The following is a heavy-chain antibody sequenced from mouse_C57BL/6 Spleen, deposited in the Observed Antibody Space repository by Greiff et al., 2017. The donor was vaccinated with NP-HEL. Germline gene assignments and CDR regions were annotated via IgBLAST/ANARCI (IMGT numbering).Heavy chain of an antibody. V-gene: IGHV1-82*01. Sequence: VQLQQSGPELVKPGASVKISCKASGYAFSSSWMNWVKQRPGKGLEWIGRIYPGDGDTNYNGKFKGKATLTADKSSSTAYMQLSSLTSEDSAVYFCARFVYYGNYWYFDFWGTGTTVTVSS. CDR3: ARFVYYGNYWYFDF. D-gene: IGHD2-1*01. CDR2: IYPGDGDT. J-gene: IGHJ1*03. CDR1: GYAFSSSW.